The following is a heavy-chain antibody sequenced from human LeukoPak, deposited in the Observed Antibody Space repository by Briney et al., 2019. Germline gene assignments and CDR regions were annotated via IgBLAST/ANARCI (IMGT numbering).Heavy chain of an antibody. D-gene: IGHD3-10*01. J-gene: IGHJ4*02. CDR3: AREVDGSGSYYLDY. CDR1: GGPIRSNY. Sequence: SETLSLTCTVSGGPIRSNYWSWIRQPPGKGLEWIGYIYYSGSTNSNPSLKSRVTISVDTSKNQFSLTLRSVTAADTAVYYCAREVDGSGSYYLDYWGQGTLVTVSS. V-gene: IGHV4-59*01. CDR2: IYYSGST.